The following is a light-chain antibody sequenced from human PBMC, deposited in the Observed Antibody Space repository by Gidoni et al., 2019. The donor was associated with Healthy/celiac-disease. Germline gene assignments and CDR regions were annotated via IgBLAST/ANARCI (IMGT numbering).Light chain of an antibody. CDR3: QQRSNWPPLT. CDR2: DAS. J-gene: IGKJ4*01. Sequence: EIVLTQSPATLSLSPGDRATLSCRASQRGSSYLAWYQQRPGQAPRLLIYDASNRATGIPARFSGSGSGTDFTLTISSLEPEDFAVYYCQQRSNWPPLTFGGGTKVEIK. V-gene: IGKV3-11*01. CDR1: QRGSSY.